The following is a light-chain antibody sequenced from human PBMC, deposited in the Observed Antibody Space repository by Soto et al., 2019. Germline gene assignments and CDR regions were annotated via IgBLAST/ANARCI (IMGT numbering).Light chain of an antibody. CDR3: TSYTISSPSF. CDR2: FFS. V-gene: IGLV2-14*04. Sequence: GHPIAISCPATSIFVGGYNYVSWYQQHPGKAPILLINFFSNRPSGVSSRFSGSKSGNPASLTLSGLPAEDEADYYCTSYTISSPSFFGTGTKVTVL. CDR1: SIFVGGYNY. J-gene: IGLJ1*01.